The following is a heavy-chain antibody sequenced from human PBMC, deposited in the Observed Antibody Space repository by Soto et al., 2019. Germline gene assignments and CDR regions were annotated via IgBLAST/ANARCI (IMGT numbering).Heavy chain of an antibody. CDR1: GFTFSSYS. V-gene: IGHV3-21*06. CDR3: ARDTQDSSGCCAWVDY. J-gene: IGHJ4*02. Sequence: EVQLVESGGGLVKPGGSLRLSCAASGFTFSSYSMNWVRQAPGKGLEWVSSISSSSGYIYYADSVKGRFTISRDNAKNSMYLQMNSLRGEETAVYSCARDTQDSSGCCAWVDYWGQGTLVTVSS. CDR2: ISSSSGYI. D-gene: IGHD3-22*01.